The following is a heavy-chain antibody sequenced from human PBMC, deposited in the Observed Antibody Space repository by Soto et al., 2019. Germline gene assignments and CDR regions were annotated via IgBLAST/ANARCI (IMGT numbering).Heavy chain of an antibody. Sequence: PGGSLRLSCATSGFTFSGYWMHWVRRAPGKGLVWVSGINSDGSNSSYADSVKGRFTSSRDNAKNTVYLQMNSLRVEDTAVYYCARGWFGPDVWGKGTTVTVSS. CDR2: INSDGSNS. CDR1: GFTFSGYW. D-gene: IGHD3-10*01. CDR3: ARGWFGPDV. V-gene: IGHV3-74*01. J-gene: IGHJ6*04.